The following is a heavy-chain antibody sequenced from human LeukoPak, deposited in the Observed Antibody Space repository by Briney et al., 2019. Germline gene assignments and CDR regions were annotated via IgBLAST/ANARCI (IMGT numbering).Heavy chain of an antibody. CDR2: IIPIFGTA. CDR3: ATFAKYSSFSHFDY. J-gene: IGHJ4*02. Sequence: ASVKVSCKASGYTFTSYGISWVRQAPGQGLEWMGRIIPIFGTANYAQKFQGRVTITTDESTSTAYMELSSLRSEDTAVYYCATFAKYSSFSHFDYWGQGTLVTVSS. D-gene: IGHD6-6*01. CDR1: GYTFTSYG. V-gene: IGHV1-69*05.